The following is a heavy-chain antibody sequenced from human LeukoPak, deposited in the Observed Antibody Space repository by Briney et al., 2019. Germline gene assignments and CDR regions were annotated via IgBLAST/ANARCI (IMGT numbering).Heavy chain of an antibody. D-gene: IGHD6-25*01. CDR2: IYHSGST. V-gene: IGHV4-38-2*01. CDR3: ATRAAAGEYYFDY. Sequence: PSETLSLTCAVSGYSISSGYYWGWIRQPPGKGLEWIGSIYHSGSTYYNPSLKSRVTISVDTSKNQFSLKLSSVTAADTAVYYCATRAAAGEYYFDYWGQGTLVTVSS. CDR1: GYSISSGYY. J-gene: IGHJ4*02.